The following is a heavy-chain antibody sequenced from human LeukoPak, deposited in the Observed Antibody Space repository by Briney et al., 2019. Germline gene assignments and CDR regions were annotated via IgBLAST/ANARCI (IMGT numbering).Heavy chain of an antibody. D-gene: IGHD4-17*01. Sequence: PGGSLRLSCAASGFTFSSYSMNWVRQAPGKGLEWVSSISSSSSYIYYADSVKGRFTISRDNAKNSLYLQMNSLRAEDTAVYYCARATQDYESGLGHFDYWGQGTLVTVSS. CDR1: GFTFSSYS. J-gene: IGHJ4*02. CDR2: ISSSSSYI. V-gene: IGHV3-21*01. CDR3: ARATQDYESGLGHFDY.